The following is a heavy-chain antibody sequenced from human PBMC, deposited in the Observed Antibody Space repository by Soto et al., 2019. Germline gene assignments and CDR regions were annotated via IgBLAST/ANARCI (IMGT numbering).Heavy chain of an antibody. CDR1: GFTVRSYA. V-gene: IGHV3-23*01. CDR3: AKGGPFSSWYNGDWFAP. J-gene: IGHJ5*02. Sequence: PWGSPRLCCAASGFTVRSYAMSWVRQAPGKGLEWVSAISGSGGSTYYADSVKGRFTISRDNSKNTLYLQMNSLRAEDTAVYYCAKGGPFSSWYNGDWFAPWGQGTLVTVSS. CDR2: ISGSGGST. D-gene: IGHD6-13*01.